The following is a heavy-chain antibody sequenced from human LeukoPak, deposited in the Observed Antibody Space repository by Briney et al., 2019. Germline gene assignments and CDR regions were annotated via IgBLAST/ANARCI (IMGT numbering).Heavy chain of an antibody. CDR3: ARGGYSYGY. CDR2: INHSGST. CDR1: GGSFSGYY. J-gene: IGHJ4*02. Sequence: SEALSLTCAVYGGSFSGYYWSWIRQPPGKGLEWIGEINHSGSTNYNPSLKSRVTISVDTSKNQFSLKLSSVTAADTAVYYCARGGYSYGYWGQGTLVTVSS. V-gene: IGHV4-34*01. D-gene: IGHD5-18*01.